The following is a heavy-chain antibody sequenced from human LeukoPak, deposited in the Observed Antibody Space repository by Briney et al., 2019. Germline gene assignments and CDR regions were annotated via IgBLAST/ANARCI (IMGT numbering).Heavy chain of an antibody. Sequence: GGSLRLSCAASGFTFSSYSVHWVRQAPGKGLEWVAIISSDGSKKSYADSVKGRFTISRDNSKNTLYLQMDSLRGEDTAVYYCAKDYHWLVDYWGQGTLGTVSS. V-gene: IGHV3-30-3*01. CDR2: ISSDGSKK. CDR1: GFTFSSYS. J-gene: IGHJ4*02. D-gene: IGHD1-1*01. CDR3: AKDYHWLVDY.